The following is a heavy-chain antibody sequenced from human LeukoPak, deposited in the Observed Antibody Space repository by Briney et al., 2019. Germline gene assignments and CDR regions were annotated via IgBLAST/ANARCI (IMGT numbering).Heavy chain of an antibody. Sequence: GGSLRLSCAASGFTFSSYAMNWVRQAPGKGPEWISYITNSGSTIHYADSVKGRFTISRDNAKNSLVLQMNSLRDEDSAVYYCARDSISAALFDLWGQGTLITVSS. CDR2: ITNSGSTI. J-gene: IGHJ5*02. CDR3: ARDSISAALFDL. V-gene: IGHV3-48*02. D-gene: IGHD2/OR15-2a*01. CDR1: GFTFSSYA.